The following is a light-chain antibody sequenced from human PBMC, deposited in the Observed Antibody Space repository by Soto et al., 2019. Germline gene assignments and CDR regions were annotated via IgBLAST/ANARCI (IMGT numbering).Light chain of an antibody. CDR1: QVTSGY. V-gene: IGKV3-20*01. Sequence: ENVLTQSPGTLSLSPGERATLSCRASQVTSGYLSWYQQRPGQAPRLLIYGASSRATGIPDRFSGSGSGTDFTLTISRLEPEDFAVYYCQQYSNTPISFGQGTRLEIK. J-gene: IGKJ5*01. CDR2: GAS. CDR3: QQYSNTPIS.